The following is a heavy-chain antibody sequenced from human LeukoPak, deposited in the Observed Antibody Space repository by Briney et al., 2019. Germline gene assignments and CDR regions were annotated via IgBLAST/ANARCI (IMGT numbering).Heavy chain of an antibody. V-gene: IGHV3-74*01. CDR3: ARYYTVVKGYYYYYYGMDV. CDR1: GFTFSSYW. D-gene: IGHD4-23*01. J-gene: IGHJ6*02. Sequence: GGSLRLSCAASGFTFSSYWMHWVRQAPGKGLVWVSRINSDGSSTSYADSVKGRFTISRDNAKNTLYLQMNSLSAEDTAVYYCARYYTVVKGYYYYYYGMDVWGQGTTVTVSS. CDR2: INSDGSST.